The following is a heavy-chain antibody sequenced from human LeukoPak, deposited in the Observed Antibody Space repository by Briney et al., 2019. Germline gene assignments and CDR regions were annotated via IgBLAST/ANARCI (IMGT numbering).Heavy chain of an antibody. CDR3: ARTHSSANYYYYYGMDV. V-gene: IGHV3-23*01. CDR2: ISSSGSST. J-gene: IGHJ6*02. CDR1: GITFSTYA. D-gene: IGHD1-14*01. Sequence: SGGSLRLSCVASGITFSTYAMSWVRQAPGKGLEWVSVISSSGSSTYYADSVKGRFTISRDNSKNTLYLQMNSLRAEDTAVYYCARTHSSANYYYYYGMDVWGQGTTVTVSS.